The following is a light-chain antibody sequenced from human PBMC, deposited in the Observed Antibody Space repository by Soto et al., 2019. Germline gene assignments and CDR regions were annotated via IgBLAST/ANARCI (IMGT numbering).Light chain of an antibody. CDR2: DAS. V-gene: IGKV3-11*01. CDR3: QQYNSFSWT. J-gene: IGKJ1*01. Sequence: EIVLTQSPATLSLSPGERATLSCRASQSVSSYLAWYQQKPGQAPRLLIYDASNRATGIPARFSGSGSGTEFTLTISGLQPDDFATYYCQQYNSFSWTFGQGTKVDIK. CDR1: QSVSSY.